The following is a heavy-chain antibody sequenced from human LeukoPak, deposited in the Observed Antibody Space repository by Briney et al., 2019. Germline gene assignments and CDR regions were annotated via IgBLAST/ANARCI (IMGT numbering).Heavy chain of an antibody. V-gene: IGHV3-23*01. J-gene: IGHJ3*02. CDR3: ARSMIVVVKSAFDI. CDR1: GFTFSSYA. CDR2: ISGSGGSA. D-gene: IGHD3-22*01. Sequence: GGSLRLSCAASGFTFSSYAMSWVRQAPGKGLEWVSAISGSGGSAYYADSVKGRFTISRDNSKNTLYLQMNSLRAEDTAVYYCARSMIVVVKSAFDIWGQGTMVTVSS.